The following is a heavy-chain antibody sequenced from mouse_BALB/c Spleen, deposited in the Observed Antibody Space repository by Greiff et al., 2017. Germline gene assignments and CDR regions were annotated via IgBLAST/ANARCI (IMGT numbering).Heavy chain of an antibody. Sequence: EVMLVESGGGLVKPGGSLKLSCAASGFTFSSYTMSWVRQTPEKRLEWVATISSGGSYTYYPDSVKGRFTISRDNAKNTLYLQMSSLKSEDTAMYYCTRVITTDWYFDVWGAGTTVTVSS. V-gene: IGHV5-6-4*01. D-gene: IGHD1-1*01. CDR3: TRVITTDWYFDV. CDR1: GFTFSSYT. J-gene: IGHJ1*01. CDR2: ISSGGSYT.